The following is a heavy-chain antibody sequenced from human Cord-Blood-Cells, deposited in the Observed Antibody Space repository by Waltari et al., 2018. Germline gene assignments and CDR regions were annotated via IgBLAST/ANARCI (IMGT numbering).Heavy chain of an antibody. J-gene: IGHJ4*02. Sequence: QVQLQESGPGLVKPSQTLSLTCTVSGGSISSGSYYWSWIRQPAGKGLEWIGYIYTSGSTNYNPSRKSRVTISVDPAKNQFSLELSSVTATDTAVYYCARMCSSTIHYYFDYWGQGTLVTVSS. D-gene: IGHD2-2*01. CDR3: ARMCSSTIHYYFDY. V-gene: IGHV4-61*09. CDR2: IYTSGST. CDR1: GGSISSGSYY.